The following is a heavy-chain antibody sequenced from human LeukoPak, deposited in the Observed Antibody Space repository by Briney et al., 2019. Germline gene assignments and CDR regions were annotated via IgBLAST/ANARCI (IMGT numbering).Heavy chain of an antibody. V-gene: IGHV3-53*01. CDR3: ARGARLVGGLYYFDS. CDR1: GLTVSSNY. J-gene: IGHJ4*02. Sequence: GGSLRLSCVVNGLTVSSNYMSWVRQPPGKGPEWVSVIYSDGSTYNEDCVKSRLTISRDNSQNTLYLQTNSLRAEDTAVYYCARGARLVGGLYYFDSWGQGTLVTVSS. CDR2: IYSDGST. D-gene: IGHD3-9*01.